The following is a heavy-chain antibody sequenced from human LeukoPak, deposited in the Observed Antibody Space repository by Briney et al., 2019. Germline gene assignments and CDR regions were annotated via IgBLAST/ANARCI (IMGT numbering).Heavy chain of an antibody. J-gene: IGHJ3*02. CDR2: INHSGST. D-gene: IGHD3-3*01. CDR3: ARRASLWSGLSDAFDI. V-gene: IGHV4-34*01. CDR1: GGSFSGYY. Sequence: SETLSLTCAVYGGSFSGYYWSWIRQPPGKGLEWIGEINHSGSTNYNPSLKSRVTISVDTSKNQFSLKLSSVTAADTAVYYCARRASLWSGLSDAFDIWGQGTMVTASS.